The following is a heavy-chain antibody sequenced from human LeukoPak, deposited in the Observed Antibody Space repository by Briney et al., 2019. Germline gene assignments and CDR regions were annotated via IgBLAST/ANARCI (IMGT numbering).Heavy chain of an antibody. CDR2: LNGSADST. CDR3: ARDFWDDFEYLDC. J-gene: IGHJ2*01. D-gene: IGHD3-3*01. Sequence: RTGGSLRLSCAASGFTFTSHAVSWVRQAPGKGLTWVSALNGSADSTYYADSVKGRFIISRDNSNNTVYLQMNSLRAEDTAVYYCARDFWDDFEYLDCWGRGTLVTVSS. CDR1: GFTFTSHA. V-gene: IGHV3-23*01.